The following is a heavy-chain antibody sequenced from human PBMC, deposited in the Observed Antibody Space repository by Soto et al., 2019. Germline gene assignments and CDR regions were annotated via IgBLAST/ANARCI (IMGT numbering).Heavy chain of an antibody. Sequence: ASVKVSCKASGYTFTSYYMHWVRQAPGQGLEWMGIINPSGGSTSYAQKFQGRVSMTRDTSTSTVYMELSSLRSEDTAVYHCARDVVYYYDSSGYYSSGMDVWGQGTTVTVYS. V-gene: IGHV1-46*01. CDR1: GYTFTSYY. D-gene: IGHD3-22*01. J-gene: IGHJ6*02. CDR2: INPSGGST. CDR3: ARDVVYYYDSSGYYSSGMDV.